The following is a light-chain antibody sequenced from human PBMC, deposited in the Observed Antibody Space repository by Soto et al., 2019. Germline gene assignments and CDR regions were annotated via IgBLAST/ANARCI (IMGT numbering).Light chain of an antibody. J-gene: IGKJ1*01. CDR2: GAS. Sequence: EIVVTQSPATLSVSPGERATLSCRASQSVSSNLAWFQQKPGQAPRLVIYGASSRAAGIPARFSGSGSGTEFTLTMSSLQSEDFAIYYCLQYNKWPRTFGQGTKVDIK. CDR3: LQYNKWPRT. CDR1: QSVSSN. V-gene: IGKV3-15*01.